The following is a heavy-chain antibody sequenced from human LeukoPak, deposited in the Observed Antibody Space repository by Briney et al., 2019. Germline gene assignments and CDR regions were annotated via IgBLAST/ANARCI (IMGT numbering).Heavy chain of an antibody. Sequence: SETLSLTCTVSGGSISSYYWSWIRQPPGKGLEWIGYIYYSGSTNYNPSLKSRVTISVDTSKKQFSLKLSSVTAADTAVYYCARHLRLLTGYYRWASWFDPWGQGTLVTVSS. CDR1: GGSISSYY. CDR2: IYYSGST. CDR3: ARHLRLLTGYYRWASWFDP. J-gene: IGHJ5*02. D-gene: IGHD3-9*01. V-gene: IGHV4-59*08.